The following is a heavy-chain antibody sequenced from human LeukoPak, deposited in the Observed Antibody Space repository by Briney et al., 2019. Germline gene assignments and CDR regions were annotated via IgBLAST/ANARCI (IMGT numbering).Heavy chain of an antibody. CDR1: GFTFSNYA. CDR2: ISYDGSVE. D-gene: IGHD3-10*01. CDR3: ARVLVVRGVMGYYYYGMDV. J-gene: IGHJ6*02. V-gene: IGHV3-30*04. Sequence: GGSLRLSCAASGFTFSNYAMHWVRQAPGKGLEWVALISYDGSVEKSAASVKGRFTISRDNSKNTLYLQMNSLRIEDTAVYYCARVLVVRGVMGYYYYGMDVWGQGTTVTVSS.